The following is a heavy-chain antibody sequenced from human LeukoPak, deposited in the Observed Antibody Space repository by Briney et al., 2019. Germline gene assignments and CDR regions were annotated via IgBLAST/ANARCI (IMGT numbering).Heavy chain of an antibody. D-gene: IGHD3-16*02. V-gene: IGHV4-34*01. CDR1: GGSFSDYF. CDR3: ASRYSSGTDRYTGSFDY. CDR2: IDHSGDT. Sequence: SETLSLTCAVYGGSFSDYFWSWIRQPPGKGLEWLGEIDHSGDTNYNPSLKSRVSISVDTSKNQFSLRLSSVTAADAAKYYCASRYSSGTDRYTGSFDYWGQGILVTVSS. J-gene: IGHJ4*02.